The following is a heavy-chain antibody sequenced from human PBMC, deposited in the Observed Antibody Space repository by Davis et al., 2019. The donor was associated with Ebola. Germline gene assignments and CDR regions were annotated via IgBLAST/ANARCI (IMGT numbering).Heavy chain of an antibody. CDR2: INPNSGNT. D-gene: IGHD1-26*01. CDR1: GYTFTGYY. CDR3: ARDSSGVVGANDFDY. J-gene: IGHJ4*02. V-gene: IGHV1-2*06. Sequence: ASVKVSCKASGYTFTGYYMHWVRQAPGQGLEWMGRINPNSGNTGYAQKFQGRVTMTRNTSINTAYMELSSLRSEDTAVYFCARDSSGVVGANDFDYWGQGTLVTVSS.